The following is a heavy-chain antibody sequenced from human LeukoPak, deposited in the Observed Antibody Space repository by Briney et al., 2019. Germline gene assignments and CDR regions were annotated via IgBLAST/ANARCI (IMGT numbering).Heavy chain of an antibody. D-gene: IGHD4-23*01. CDR2: LSGSGGST. CDR1: GFTFNNYA. Sequence: GGSLRLSCAASGFTFNNYAMSWVRQAPGKGLEWVSVLSGSGGSTNYVDSVKGRFTISRDNSKNTLYLQMNSLSADDTALYYCAKDGYGGDSEYYYYYGMDVWGQGTTVTVSS. J-gene: IGHJ6*02. CDR3: AKDGYGGDSEYYYYYGMDV. V-gene: IGHV3-23*01.